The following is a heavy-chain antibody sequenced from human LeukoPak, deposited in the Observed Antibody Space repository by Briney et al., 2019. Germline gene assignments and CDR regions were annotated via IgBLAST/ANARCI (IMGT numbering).Heavy chain of an antibody. CDR3: ARVGQQLAGLDY. Sequence: GASVKVSCKASGGTFSSYAISWVRQAPGQGLAWMGRIIPILGIANYAQKFQGRVTVTADKSTSTAYMELSSLRSEDTAVYYCARVGQQLAGLDYWGQGTLVTVSS. V-gene: IGHV1-69*04. D-gene: IGHD6-13*01. CDR2: IIPILGIA. CDR1: GGTFSSYA. J-gene: IGHJ4*02.